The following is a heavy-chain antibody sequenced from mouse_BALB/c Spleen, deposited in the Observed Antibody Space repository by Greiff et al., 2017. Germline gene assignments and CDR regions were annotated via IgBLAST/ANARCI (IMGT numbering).Heavy chain of an antibody. D-gene: IGHD3-1*01. Sequence: VMLVESGPGLVAPSQSLSITCTVSGFSLTSYGVHWVRQPPGKGLEWLGVIWAGGSTNYNSALMSRLSISKDNSKSQVFLKMNSLQTDDTARYYCARGSSWGYWVDYWGQGTSVTVSS. V-gene: IGHV2-9*02. J-gene: IGHJ4*01. CDR1: GFSLTSYG. CDR3: ARGSSWGYWVDY. CDR2: IWAGGST.